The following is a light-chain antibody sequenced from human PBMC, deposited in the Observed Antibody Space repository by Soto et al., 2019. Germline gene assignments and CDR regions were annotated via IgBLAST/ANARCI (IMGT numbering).Light chain of an antibody. CDR1: QSVSSN. J-gene: IGKJ1*01. Sequence: EIVMTQSPATLSVSPGERATLSCRASQSVSSNLAWYQQKPGQAPSLLIYGASTRPTGIPARFSGSGSGTEFTLTISSLQSEEFAVYYCQQYNNWPRTFAQGTKVEIK. V-gene: IGKV3-15*01. CDR2: GAS. CDR3: QQYNNWPRT.